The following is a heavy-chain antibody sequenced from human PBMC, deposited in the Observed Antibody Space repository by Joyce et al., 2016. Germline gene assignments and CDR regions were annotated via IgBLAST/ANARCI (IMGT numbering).Heavy chain of an antibody. CDR3: ARIGYGVSLGNGFDP. D-gene: IGHD2-15*01. CDR1: GIDISGYA. J-gene: IGHJ5*02. V-gene: IGHV3-30*04. CDR2: ISHDGYR. Sequence: QVHLVESGGGVVQPGNSLRLSCVVSGIDISGYALNWVRQAPGTGLDWVTTISHDGYRRDAYSVKGRFTVSRDDSKKMVDLEMNNLRVDDTAIYYCARIGYGVSLGNGFDPWGQGTPVTVSS.